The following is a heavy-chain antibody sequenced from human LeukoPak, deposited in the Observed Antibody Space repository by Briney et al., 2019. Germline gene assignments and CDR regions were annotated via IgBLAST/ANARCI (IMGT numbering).Heavy chain of an antibody. CDR3: ARVVYDFWSGYCPGDCYHYYYYYYYMDV. Sequence: ASVKVSCKASGYTFTSYGISWVRQAPGQGLEWMGWISAYNGNTNYAQKLQGGVTMTTDTSTSTAYMELRSLRSDDTAVYYCARVVYDFWSGYCPGDCYHYYYYYYYMDVWGKGTTVTVSS. CDR2: ISAYNGNT. J-gene: IGHJ6*03. D-gene: IGHD3-3*01. V-gene: IGHV1-18*01. CDR1: GYTFTSYG.